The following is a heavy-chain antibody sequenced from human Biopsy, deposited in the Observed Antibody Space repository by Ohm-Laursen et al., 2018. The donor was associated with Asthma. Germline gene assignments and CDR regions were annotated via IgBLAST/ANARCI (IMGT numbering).Heavy chain of an antibody. CDR2: IYYSGST. Sequence: SQTLSLTCTVSGGSISSSSYYWGWIRQPPGKGLEWIGSIYYSGSTYYNPSLKSRVTISVDTSKNQLSLELSSVTAADTAGFYLAGLRLNGSLRPRGRGTLVTVSS. CDR1: GGSISSSSYY. V-gene: IGHV4-39*01. CDR3: AGLRLNGSLRP. D-gene: IGHD1-1*01. J-gene: IGHJ5*02.